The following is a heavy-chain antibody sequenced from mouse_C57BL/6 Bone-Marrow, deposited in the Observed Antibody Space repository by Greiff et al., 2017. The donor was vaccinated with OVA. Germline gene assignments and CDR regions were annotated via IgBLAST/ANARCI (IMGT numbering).Heavy chain of an antibody. Sequence: QVQLQQSGPELVKPGASVKISCKASGYAFSSSWMNWVKQRPGKGLEWIGRIYPGDGDTNYNGKFKGKATLTADKSSSTAYIQLSSLTSEDSAVYYCAIITTVVVSDYWGQGTTLTVSS. J-gene: IGHJ2*01. D-gene: IGHD1-1*01. V-gene: IGHV1-82*01. CDR1: GYAFSSSW. CDR2: IYPGDGDT. CDR3: AIITTVVVSDY.